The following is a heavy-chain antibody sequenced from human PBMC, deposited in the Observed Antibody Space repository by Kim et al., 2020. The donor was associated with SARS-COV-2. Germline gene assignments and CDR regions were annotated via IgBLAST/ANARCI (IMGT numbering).Heavy chain of an antibody. J-gene: IGHJ4*02. CDR3: ARGEWESSGWYWYY. V-gene: IGHV1-46*01. D-gene: IGHD6-19*01. Sequence: QKVQGRVTMTRDTSTSTVYMELSSLRSEDTAVYYCARGEWESSGWYWYYWGQGTLVTVSS.